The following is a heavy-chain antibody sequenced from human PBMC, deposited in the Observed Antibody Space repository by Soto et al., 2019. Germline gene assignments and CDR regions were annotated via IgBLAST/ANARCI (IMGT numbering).Heavy chain of an antibody. Sequence: PGGSLRLSCAASGFTVSDNYMSWVRQAPGKGLEWISVIYSRGSTYYADSVKGRFTISRDTSKNTVYFQMNSLRAEDTAVYFCARSTLVRGIIGGRLDYWAQGTLVTVSS. CDR2: IYSRGST. CDR3: ARSTLVRGIIGGRLDY. J-gene: IGHJ4*02. CDR1: GFTVSDNY. V-gene: IGHV3-66*01. D-gene: IGHD3-10*01.